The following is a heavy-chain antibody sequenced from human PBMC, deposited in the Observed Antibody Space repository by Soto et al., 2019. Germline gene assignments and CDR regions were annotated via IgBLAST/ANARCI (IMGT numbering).Heavy chain of an antibody. Sequence: GGSLRLSCAASGFTFGSYAMSWVRQAPGRRLEWVSAISAGGDATYYADSVKGRFTVSRDNSKNALYLQMNSLRAEDTAVYYCAKEPNMRRVVIPLFYFDNWGQGTQVTVSS. CDR2: ISAGGDAT. V-gene: IGHV3-23*01. CDR1: GFTFGSYA. J-gene: IGHJ4*02. CDR3: AKEPNMRRVVIPLFYFDN. D-gene: IGHD3-3*01.